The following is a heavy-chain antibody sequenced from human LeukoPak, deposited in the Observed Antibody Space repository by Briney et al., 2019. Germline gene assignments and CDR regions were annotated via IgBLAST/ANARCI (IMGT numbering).Heavy chain of an antibody. Sequence: PGGPLRLSCVASGFTFSRYWMSWVRQAPGKGVEWLANIKEDGTIRYYVDSVMGRLTIFRDDAKSSLFLQVNSRRAEDTAMYYCARIGYSSSSSDQWGQGTLVTVSS. D-gene: IGHD2-2*01. CDR3: ARIGYSSSSSDQ. CDR1: GFTFSRYW. J-gene: IGHJ4*02. V-gene: IGHV3-7*01. CDR2: IKEDGTIR.